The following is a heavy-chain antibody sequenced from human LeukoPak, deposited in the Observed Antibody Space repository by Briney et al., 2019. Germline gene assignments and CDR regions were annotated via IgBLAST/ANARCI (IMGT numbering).Heavy chain of an antibody. D-gene: IGHD2-2*01. CDR1: GGTFSSYA. CDR3: ARNSPRVDCSSTSCPVDY. CDR2: ILPIFGTA. J-gene: IGHJ4*02. Sequence: VKVSCKASGGTFSSYAISWVRQAPGQGLEWMGGILPIFGTANYAQKFQGRVTITTDESTSTAYMELSSLRSEDTAVYYCARNSPRVDCSSTSCPVDYWGQGTLVTVSS. V-gene: IGHV1-69*13.